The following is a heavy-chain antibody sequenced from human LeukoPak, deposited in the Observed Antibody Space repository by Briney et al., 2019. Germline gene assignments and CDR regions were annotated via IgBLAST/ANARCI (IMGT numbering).Heavy chain of an antibody. CDR1: GYTFTSYA. V-gene: IGHV7-4-1*02. CDR3: ARDRNSGYDWPHDAFDI. J-gene: IGHJ3*02. D-gene: IGHD5-12*01. Sequence: ASVKVSCKASGYTFTSYAMNWVRQAPGQGLEWMGWINSNTGNPTHAQGFTGRFVFSLDTSVSTAYLQISSLKAEDTAVYYCARDRNSGYDWPHDAFDIWGQGTMVTVSS. CDR2: INSNTGNP.